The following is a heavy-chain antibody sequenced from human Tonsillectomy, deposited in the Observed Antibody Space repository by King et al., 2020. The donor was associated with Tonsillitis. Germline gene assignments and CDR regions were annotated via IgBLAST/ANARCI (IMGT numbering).Heavy chain of an antibody. V-gene: IGHV4-39*01. J-gene: IGHJ4*02. CDR1: GGSISSGTYY. Sequence: LQLQESGPGLVKASETLALTCTVSGGSISSGTYYWGWIRQPPGKGLEWIGSLSFSGSTHYNPSLNSRATISVETSKNQFSLELTSVTAADTAVYYCARHGMATNWGHYFDYWGQGTLVTVSS. D-gene: IGHD5-24*01. CDR2: LSFSGST. CDR3: ARHGMATNWGHYFDY.